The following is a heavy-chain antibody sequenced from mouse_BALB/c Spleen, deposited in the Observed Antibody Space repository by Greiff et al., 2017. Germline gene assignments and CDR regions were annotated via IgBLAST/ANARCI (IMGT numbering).Heavy chain of an antibody. D-gene: IGHD1-1*01. CDR3: ARGGGSSLFDY. Sequence: EVQLQQSGAELVRSGASVKLSCTASGFNIKDYYMHWVKQRPEQGLEWIGWIDPENGDTEYAPKFQGKATMTADTSSNTAYLQLSSLTSEDTAVYYCARGGGSSLFDYWGQGTTLTVSS. J-gene: IGHJ2*01. CDR1: GFNIKDYY. CDR2: IDPENGDT. V-gene: IGHV14-4*02.